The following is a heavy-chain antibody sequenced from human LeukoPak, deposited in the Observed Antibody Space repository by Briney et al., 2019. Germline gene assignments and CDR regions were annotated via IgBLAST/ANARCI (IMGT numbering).Heavy chain of an antibody. CDR3: ARGYSYGRRGGHSDY. Sequence: GGSLRLSCAASGFTFSSYGMHWVRQAPGKGLEWVAVIWYDGSNKYYADSVKGRFTISRDNSKNTLYLQMNSLRAEDTAVYYCARGYSYGRRGGHSDYWGQGTLVTVSS. J-gene: IGHJ4*02. D-gene: IGHD5-18*01. V-gene: IGHV3-33*01. CDR2: IWYDGSNK. CDR1: GFTFSSYG.